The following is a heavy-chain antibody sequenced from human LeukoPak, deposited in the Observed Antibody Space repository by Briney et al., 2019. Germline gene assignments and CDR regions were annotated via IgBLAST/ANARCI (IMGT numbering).Heavy chain of an antibody. V-gene: IGHV3-30-3*01. J-gene: IGHJ4*02. Sequence: QPGGSLRLYCVASEFTLSNNPMHWVRQTPGQGLEWVALISNDGSNKQYSDSVKGRFTISRDISKNTLYLEMNSLRAEDTAVYYCARESGSSGFAGYFDYWGQGTLVTVSS. CDR3: ARESGSSGFAGYFDY. CDR2: ISNDGSNK. D-gene: IGHD3-22*01. CDR1: EFTLSNNP.